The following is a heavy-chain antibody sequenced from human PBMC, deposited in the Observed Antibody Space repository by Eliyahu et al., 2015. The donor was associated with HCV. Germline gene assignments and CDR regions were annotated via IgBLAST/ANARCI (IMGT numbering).Heavy chain of an antibody. J-gene: IGHJ4*02. V-gene: IGHV1-18*01. CDR1: GYNFANYG. Sequence: QIQLVQSGGELKKPGDSVKISCKTSGYNFANYGITWVRQAPGQGLECLGSISGFNDNTHYGQKFQGRLTMTTHTATTTAYLELRSLRPDDTAVYYCARVGPGKLTPIDYWGQGTLVTVSS. CDR2: ISGFNDNT. D-gene: IGHD2-21*02. CDR3: ARVGPGKLTPIDY.